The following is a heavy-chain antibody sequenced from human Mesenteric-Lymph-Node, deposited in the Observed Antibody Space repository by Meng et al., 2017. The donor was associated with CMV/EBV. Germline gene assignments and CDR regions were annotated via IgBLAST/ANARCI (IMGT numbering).Heavy chain of an antibody. V-gene: IGHV3-49*04. CDR1: GFAFSGYA. Sequence: GESLKISCAASGFAFSGYAMSWVRQAPGKGLEWVGFIRSKAYGGTTEYAASVKGRFTISRDDSKSIAYLQMNSLKTEDTAVYYCTRTNYDFWSGYSTLLFDYWGQGTLVTVSS. D-gene: IGHD3-3*01. CDR3: TRTNYDFWSGYSTLLFDY. CDR2: IRSKAYGGTT. J-gene: IGHJ4*02.